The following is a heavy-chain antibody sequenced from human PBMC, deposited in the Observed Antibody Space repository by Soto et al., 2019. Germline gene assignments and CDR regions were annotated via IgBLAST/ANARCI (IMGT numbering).Heavy chain of an antibody. V-gene: IGHV3-30*18. CDR1: GFTFSSYG. D-gene: IGHD2-2*01. CDR2: ISYDGSNK. Sequence: HPGGSLRLSCAASGFTFSSYGMHWVRQAPGKGLEWVAVISYDGSNKYYADSVKGRFTISRDNSKNTLYLQMNSLRAEDTAVYYCAKDSCSSIHLHYYYCMDVRCQAPSVTV. J-gene: IGHJ6*02. CDR3: AKDSCSSIHLHYYYCMDV.